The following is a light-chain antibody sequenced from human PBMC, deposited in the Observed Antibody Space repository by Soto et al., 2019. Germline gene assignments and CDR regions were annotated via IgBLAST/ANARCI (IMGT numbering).Light chain of an antibody. CDR3: QQYATSPTLT. CDR2: GAS. CDR1: QSVSSNY. V-gene: IGKV3-20*01. J-gene: IGKJ4*01. Sequence: EIVLTQSPGTLSLSPGERATLSCRASQSVSSNYLAWYQQKPGQAPRLLIYGASSRATGIPARFSGSGSGTDFTLTITRLEPEDFAVYYCQQYATSPTLTFGGGTKVEIK.